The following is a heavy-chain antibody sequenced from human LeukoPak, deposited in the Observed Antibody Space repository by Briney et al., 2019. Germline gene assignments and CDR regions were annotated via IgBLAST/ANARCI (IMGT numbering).Heavy chain of an antibody. CDR3: ARDIVMVTYWFDP. CDR1: GYRFTSYG. J-gene: IGHJ5*02. D-gene: IGHD5-18*01. V-gene: IGHV1-2*02. Sequence: ASVKVSCKASGYRFTSYGISWVRQAPGQGLEWMGWINPNSGGTNYAQKFQGRVTMTRDTSISTAYMELSRLRSDDTAVYYCARDIVMVTYWFDPWGQGTLVTVSS. CDR2: INPNSGGT.